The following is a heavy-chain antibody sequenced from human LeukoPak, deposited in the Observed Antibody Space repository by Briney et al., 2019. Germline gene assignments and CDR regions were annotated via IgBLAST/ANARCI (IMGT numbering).Heavy chain of an antibody. CDR2: FYYIGST. D-gene: IGHD2-21*02. CDR1: GFSIDSYH. Sequence: PSESLSLTCSVSGFSIDSYHWSWIRQPPGKGLEWIGYFYYIGSTNYSPSFEGRVTISEDTSKNQISLRLTSVTAADTAVYYCAGRTAATNRPFDYWGQGTLVTVSS. J-gene: IGHJ4*02. V-gene: IGHV4-59*01. CDR3: AGRTAATNRPFDY.